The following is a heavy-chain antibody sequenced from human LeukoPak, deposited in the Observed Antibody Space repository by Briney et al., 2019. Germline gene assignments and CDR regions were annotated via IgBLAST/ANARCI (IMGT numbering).Heavy chain of an antibody. J-gene: IGHJ4*02. D-gene: IGHD6-13*01. CDR1: GGSFSSSSSY. Sequence: SSETLSLTCTVSGGSFSSSSSYWGWIRQPPGKGLEWIGSIYYSGSTHYNPSLKSRVTISVDTPKNQFSLKLGSVTAADTAVYYCARRGGSWGSPVDYWGQGTLVTASS. CDR2: IYYSGST. CDR3: ARRGGSWGSPVDY. V-gene: IGHV4-39*01.